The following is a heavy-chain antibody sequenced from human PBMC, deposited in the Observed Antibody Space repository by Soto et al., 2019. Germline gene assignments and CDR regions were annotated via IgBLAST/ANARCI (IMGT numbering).Heavy chain of an antibody. CDR1: GVTFTNYA. J-gene: IGHJ6*02. Sequence: PSLSWGTAGVTFTNYAMSWVRQAPGKGLEWVSSISSSGGNTYYADPVKGRFTISRDKSTNTLYLQMNSLRAEDTAVYYCASVDSVYYFYGMDVWGQGTTVTVSS. D-gene: IGHD2-21*01. CDR2: ISSSGGNT. V-gene: IGHV3-23*01. CDR3: ASVDSVYYFYGMDV.